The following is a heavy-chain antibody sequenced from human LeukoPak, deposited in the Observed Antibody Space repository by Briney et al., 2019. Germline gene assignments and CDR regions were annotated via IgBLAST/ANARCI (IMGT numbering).Heavy chain of an antibody. CDR1: GFTFDDYA. V-gene: IGHV3-9*01. CDR2: ISWNSGSI. D-gene: IGHD1-26*01. CDR3: ARRSGSLDY. J-gene: IGHJ4*02. Sequence: PGRSLRLSCAASGFTFDDYAMHWVRQAPGKGLEWVSGISWNSGSIGYADSVKGRFTISRDNAKNSLYLQMNSLRAEDTAVYYCARRSGSLDYWGQGTLVTVSS.